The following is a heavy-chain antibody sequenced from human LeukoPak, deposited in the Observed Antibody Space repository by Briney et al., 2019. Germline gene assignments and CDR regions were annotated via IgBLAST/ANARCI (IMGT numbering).Heavy chain of an antibody. Sequence: GGSLRLSCAASGFTFSSYSMDWVRQAPGKGLEWVSSISSSSSYIYYADSVKGRFTISRDNAKNSLYLQMNSLRAEDTAVYYCARDLRAHYYDSSGYGGDYWGQGTLVTVSS. CDR3: ARDLRAHYYDSSGYGGDY. J-gene: IGHJ4*02. V-gene: IGHV3-21*01. D-gene: IGHD3-22*01. CDR2: ISSSSSYI. CDR1: GFTFSSYS.